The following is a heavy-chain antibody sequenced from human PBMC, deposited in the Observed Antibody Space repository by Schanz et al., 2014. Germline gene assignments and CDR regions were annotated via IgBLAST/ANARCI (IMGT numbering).Heavy chain of an antibody. CDR1: GITFSDYA. CDR3: AKIWTAHHLTGRPGWSDGMDV. Sequence: EVQLLESGGALEQPGGSLRLSCAASGITFSDYAMSWVRQAPGKGLEWVSTIASGGSHTFYADSVTGRFTISGDNSKNKPLLQMNSLRVEDTAIYYCAKIWTAHHLTGRPGWSDGMDVWGQGTTV. V-gene: IGHV3-23*01. D-gene: IGHD3-3*01. CDR2: IASGGSHT. J-gene: IGHJ6*02.